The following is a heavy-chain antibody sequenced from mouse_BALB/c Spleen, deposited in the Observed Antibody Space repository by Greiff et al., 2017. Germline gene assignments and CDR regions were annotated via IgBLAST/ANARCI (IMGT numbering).Heavy chain of an antibody. CDR3: AKKAYGYMDY. D-gene: IGHD2-2*01. J-gene: IGHJ2*01. CDR2: ISSGSSTI. Sequence: EVMLVESGGGLVQPGGSRKLSCAASGFTFSSFGMHWVRQAPEKGLEWVAYISSGSSTIYYADTVKGRFTISRDNPKNTLFLQMTSLRSEDTAMYYCAKKAYGYMDYWGQGTTLTVSS. CDR1: GFTFSSFG. V-gene: IGHV5-17*02.